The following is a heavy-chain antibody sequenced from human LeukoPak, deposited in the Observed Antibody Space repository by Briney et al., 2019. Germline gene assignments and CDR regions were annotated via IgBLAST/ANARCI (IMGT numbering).Heavy chain of an antibody. CDR3: ARGDDDYVRYFDY. D-gene: IGHD4-17*01. J-gene: IGHJ4*02. V-gene: IGHV3-48*02. CDR2: ISSGSSTR. CDR1: GFTFSSCS. Sequence: PGGSLRLSCAASGFTFSSCSMIWVRQAPGKGLEWVSYISSGSSTRCYGDSVKGRFTISRDNAKNSLYLQMNSLRDEDTAVYYCARGDDDYVRYFDYWGQGTLVAVSS.